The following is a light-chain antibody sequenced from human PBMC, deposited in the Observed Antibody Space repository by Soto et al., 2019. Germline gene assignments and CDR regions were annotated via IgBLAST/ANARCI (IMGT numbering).Light chain of an antibody. Sequence: QSALTQPASVSGSPGQSITISCTGTSSDVGVYNFVSWYQQYPGKAPKLIIYDVTKGPSGVPDRFSGSKSGNTASLTISGLQTDDEADYYCCSYAGSYTHVFGTGTKVTVL. CDR3: CSYAGSYTHV. V-gene: IGLV2-11*01. CDR2: DVT. J-gene: IGLJ1*01. CDR1: SSDVGVYNF.